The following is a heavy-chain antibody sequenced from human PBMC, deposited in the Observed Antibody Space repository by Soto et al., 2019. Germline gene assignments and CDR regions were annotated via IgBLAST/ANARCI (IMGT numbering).Heavy chain of an antibody. D-gene: IGHD6-13*01. Sequence: QVQLVESGGGVVQPGRSLRLSCAASGFTFSSYGMHWVRQAPGKGLEWVAVISYDGSNKYYAESVKGRFTISRDNSKNTLYLQMNSLRAEDTAVYYCAKLAKQQLVQGWFDPWGQGTLVTVSS. V-gene: IGHV3-30*18. CDR2: ISYDGSNK. J-gene: IGHJ5*02. CDR1: GFTFSSYG. CDR3: AKLAKQQLVQGWFDP.